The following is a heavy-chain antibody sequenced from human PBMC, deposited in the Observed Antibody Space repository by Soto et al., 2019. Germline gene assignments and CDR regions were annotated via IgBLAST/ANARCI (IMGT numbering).Heavy chain of an antibody. CDR3: ARALGAYRFDY. CDR1: GYTFTSYG. V-gene: IGHV1-18*01. CDR2: ISAYNGNT. D-gene: IGHD1-26*01. J-gene: IGHJ4*02. Sequence: QVQLVQSGAELKKPGASVKVSCKASGYTFTSYGISWVRQAPGQGLEWLGWISAYNGNTKYAQKLQGRVSMTTDTSPSTAYMELRSLIADDTAVYSCARALGAYRFDYWGQGTLVTVSS.